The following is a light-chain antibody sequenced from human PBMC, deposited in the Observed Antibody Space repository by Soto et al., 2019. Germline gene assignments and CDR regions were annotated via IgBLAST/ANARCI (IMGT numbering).Light chain of an antibody. Sequence: QSVLTQSPSASASLGASVNVTCSLSSGHSSYAIAWHQQQPEKGPRYLMKLNSDGSHSKGDGIPDRFSGSSSGAERYLTISSLQSEDEADYYCQTWGTGVVIFGGGTQLTVL. CDR1: SGHSSYA. V-gene: IGLV4-69*01. CDR3: QTWGTGVVI. J-gene: IGLJ2*01. CDR2: LNSDGSH.